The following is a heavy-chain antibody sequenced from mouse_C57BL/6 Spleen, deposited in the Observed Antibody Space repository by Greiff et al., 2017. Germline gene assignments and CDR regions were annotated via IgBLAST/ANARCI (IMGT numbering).Heavy chain of an antibody. CDR3: ARRGGNYDAMDY. D-gene: IGHD2-1*01. CDR2: INPGSGGT. Sequence: QVQLQQSGAELVRPGTSVKVSCKASGYAFTNYLIEWVKQRPGQGLEWIGVINPGSGGTNYNEKFKGKATLTADKSSSTAYMQLSSLTSEDSAVYFCARRGGNYDAMDYWGQGTSVTVSS. J-gene: IGHJ4*01. V-gene: IGHV1-54*01. CDR1: GYAFTNYL.